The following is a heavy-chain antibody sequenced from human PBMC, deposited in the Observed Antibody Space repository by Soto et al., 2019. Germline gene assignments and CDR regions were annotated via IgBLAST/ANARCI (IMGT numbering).Heavy chain of an antibody. CDR1: GGSISSSSYY. V-gene: IGHV4-39*07. Sequence: PSETLSLTCTVSGGSISSSSYYWGWIRQPPGKGLEWIGQIHYGGSTKYNPSLESRVTISVDTSKKQFSLKLKSVTAADSAVYFCARCPTLRGANGWFDPWGQGTLVTVSS. CDR3: ARCPTLRGANGWFDP. J-gene: IGHJ5*02. CDR2: IHYGGST. D-gene: IGHD3-10*01.